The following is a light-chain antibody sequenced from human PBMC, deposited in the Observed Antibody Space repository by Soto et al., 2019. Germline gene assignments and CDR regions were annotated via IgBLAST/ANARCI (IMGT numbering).Light chain of an antibody. Sequence: QSVLTQPASVSGSSGQSITISCTGTSSDIGRYNYVSWYQQYPGKAPKFMIYDVSNRPSGVSNRFSGSKSGNTASLTISGLQAEDEADYYCSSYISSSTYVFGTGTKVTVL. J-gene: IGLJ1*01. CDR1: SSDIGRYNY. V-gene: IGLV2-14*01. CDR2: DVS. CDR3: SSYISSSTYV.